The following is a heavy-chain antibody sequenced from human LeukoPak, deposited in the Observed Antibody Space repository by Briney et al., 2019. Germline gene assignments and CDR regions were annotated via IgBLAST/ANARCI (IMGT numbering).Heavy chain of an antibody. J-gene: IGHJ4*02. Sequence: GGSLRLSCAASGFTFSSYEMNWVRQAPGKGLEGGSYISSSGSTIYYGDSVKGRFTISRDNAKNSLYLQMNSLRAEDTAVYYCARDLTPYYGGNSVGYWGQGTLVTVSS. CDR2: ISSSGSTI. D-gene: IGHD4-23*01. V-gene: IGHV3-48*03. CDR1: GFTFSSYE. CDR3: ARDLTPYYGGNSVGY.